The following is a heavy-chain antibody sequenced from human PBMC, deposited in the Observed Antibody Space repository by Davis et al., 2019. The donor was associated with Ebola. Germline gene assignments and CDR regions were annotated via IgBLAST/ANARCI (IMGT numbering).Heavy chain of an antibody. Sequence: MPSETLSLTCTVSGASISANDYYWGWIRQPPGKGLEWIGTIYYSGSTDYNPSLESRVTISADTSKNQFSLKLTSVTAADTAVYYCARTFVGGWLFDYWGQGTLVTVSS. V-gene: IGHV4-39*01. CDR2: IYYSGST. CDR1: GASISANDYY. CDR3: ARTFVGGWLFDY. D-gene: IGHD1-26*01. J-gene: IGHJ4*02.